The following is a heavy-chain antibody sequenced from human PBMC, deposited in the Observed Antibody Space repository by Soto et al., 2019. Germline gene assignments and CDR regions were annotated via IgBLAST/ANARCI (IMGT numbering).Heavy chain of an antibody. CDR2: IYYRGSA. CDR3: VRANYFVF. J-gene: IGHJ4*02. CDR1: GGSINPYY. Sequence: QVQLQESGPGLVKPSETLSLTCTVSGGSINPYYWSWFRQPPGKGLEWFGSIYYRGSANSNPSLKSRLTIAVDTSKNHFSLTLSSVTAADTAIYYCVRANYFVFWGQGTLVTVSS. V-gene: IGHV4-59*01.